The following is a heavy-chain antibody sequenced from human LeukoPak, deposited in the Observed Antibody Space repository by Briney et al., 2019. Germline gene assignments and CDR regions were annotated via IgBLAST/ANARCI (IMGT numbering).Heavy chain of an antibody. CDR2: IYYSGST. CDR1: GGSISSYY. Sequence: SETLSLTCTVSGGSISSYYWSWIRQPPGKGLEWIGYIYYSGSTNYNPSLKSRVTISVDTSKNQFSLKLSSVTAADTAVYYCARQYRIYYMDVWGKGTTVTVSS. D-gene: IGHD2/OR15-2a*01. V-gene: IGHV4-59*01. J-gene: IGHJ6*03. CDR3: ARQYRIYYMDV.